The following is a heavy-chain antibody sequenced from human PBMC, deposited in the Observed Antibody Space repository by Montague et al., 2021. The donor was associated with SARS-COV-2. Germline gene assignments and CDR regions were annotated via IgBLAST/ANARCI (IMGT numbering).Heavy chain of an antibody. J-gene: IGHJ4*02. D-gene: IGHD5-12*01. Sequence: LGKPTQTLILTCSLSGLSPNTRRVCVSWIRQPPGKGLEWIGSIYYIGSTFYNPSLKSRVTISVDTSKKQFSLKLTSVTAADTALYFCVRHGTPGYGPFDSWGQGTLVAVSS. CDR2: IYYIGST. V-gene: IGHV4-39*01. CDR3: VRHGTPGYGPFDS. CDR1: GLSPNTRRVC.